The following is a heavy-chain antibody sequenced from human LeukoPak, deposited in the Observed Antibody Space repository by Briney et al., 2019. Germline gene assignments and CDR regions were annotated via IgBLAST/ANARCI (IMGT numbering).Heavy chain of an antibody. D-gene: IGHD3-10*01. J-gene: IGHJ4*02. CDR1: GGSISSGGYS. CDR2: IYHSGST. V-gene: IGHV4-30-2*01. Sequence: PSETLSLTCAVSGGSISSGGYSWSWIRQPPGKGLEWIGYIYHSGSTYYNPSLKSRVTISVDRSKNQFSLKLTSVTAADTAVYYCARSFGESYFDYWGQGILSPSPQ. CDR3: ARSFGESYFDY.